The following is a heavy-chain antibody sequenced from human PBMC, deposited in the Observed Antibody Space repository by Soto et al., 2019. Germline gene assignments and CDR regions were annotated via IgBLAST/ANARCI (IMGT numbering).Heavy chain of an antibody. CDR1: GYTFTSYG. CDR3: ARGPAMAYYFDY. D-gene: IGHD5-18*01. J-gene: IGHJ4*02. Sequence: ASVKVSCKASGYTFTSYGISWVRQAPGQGLEWMGWISAYNGNTNYAQKLQGRVTMTTDTSTSTEYMELRGLRSDDTAGYYCARGPAMAYYFDYWGQGTLVIVSS. V-gene: IGHV1-18*04. CDR2: ISAYNGNT.